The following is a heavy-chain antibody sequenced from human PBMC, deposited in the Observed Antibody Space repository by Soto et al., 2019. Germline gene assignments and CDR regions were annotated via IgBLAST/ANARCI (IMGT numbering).Heavy chain of an antibody. CDR3: AKAGGGSYSYGWFNGMDV. CDR2: ISGSGGST. D-gene: IGHD5-18*01. V-gene: IGHV3-23*01. CDR1: GFTFSSYA. J-gene: IGHJ6*02. Sequence: SLRLSCAASGFTFSSYAMSWVRQAPVKGLEWVSAISGSGGSTYYADSVKGRFTISRDNSKNTLYLQMNSLRAEDTAVYYCAKAGGGSYSYGWFNGMDVWGQGTTVT.